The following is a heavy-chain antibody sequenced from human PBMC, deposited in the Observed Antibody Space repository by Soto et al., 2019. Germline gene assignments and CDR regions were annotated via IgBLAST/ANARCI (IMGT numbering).Heavy chain of an antibody. J-gene: IGHJ6*02. CDR1: GYSFTSYW. Sequence: GESLKISCQGSGYSFTSYWIGWVRQMPGKVLEGMGIIYPGDSDTRYSPSFQGQGTISADKSISTAYLQWSSLKASDTAMYYWARRSTVTTPREYYYYGMDVGGQGTTVTVSS. CDR2: IYPGDSDT. V-gene: IGHV5-51*01. CDR3: ARRSTVTTPREYYYYGMDV. D-gene: IGHD4-4*01.